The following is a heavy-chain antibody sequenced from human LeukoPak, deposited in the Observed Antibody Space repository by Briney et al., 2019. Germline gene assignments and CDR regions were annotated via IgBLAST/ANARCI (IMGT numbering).Heavy chain of an antibody. CDR3: ARDIREVGDSHYFDY. J-gene: IGHJ4*02. D-gene: IGHD1-26*01. V-gene: IGHV4-59*01. CDR1: GISITTYY. CDR2: IHYSGST. Sequence: SETLSLTCTVSGISITTYYWSRIRQPPGKGLEWIGLIHYSGSTTYNPSLNSRVTISIDTSKNQFSLHLSSVTGADTAVYYCARDIREVGDSHYFDYWGQGALVTVTS.